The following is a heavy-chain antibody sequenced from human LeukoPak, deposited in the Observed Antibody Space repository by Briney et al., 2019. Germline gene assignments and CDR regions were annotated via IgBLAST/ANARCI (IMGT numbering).Heavy chain of an antibody. CDR3: ARGGGIAAAGRPYNWFDP. Sequence: SETLSLTCAVYGGSFSGYYWSWNRQPPGKGLEWIGEINHSGSTNYNPSLKSRVTISVDTSKNQFSLKLSSVTAADTAVYYCARGGGIAAAGRPYNWFDPWGQGTLVTVSS. CDR1: GGSFSGYY. D-gene: IGHD6-13*01. V-gene: IGHV4-34*01. CDR2: INHSGST. J-gene: IGHJ5*02.